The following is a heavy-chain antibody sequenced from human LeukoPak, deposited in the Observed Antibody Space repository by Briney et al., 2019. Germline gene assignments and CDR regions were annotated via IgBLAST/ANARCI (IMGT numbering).Heavy chain of an antibody. D-gene: IGHD3-22*01. J-gene: IGHJ3*02. Sequence: GGSLRLSCAASGFTFSDYYMSWIRQAPGKGLEWVSYISSSGSTIYYADSVKGRFTISRDNAKNSLYLQMNSLRAEDTAVYYCARVLSPYYYDSSGYHDAFDIWGQGTMVTVSS. CDR2: ISSSGSTI. CDR3: ARVLSPYYYDSSGYHDAFDI. CDR1: GFTFSDYY. V-gene: IGHV3-11*04.